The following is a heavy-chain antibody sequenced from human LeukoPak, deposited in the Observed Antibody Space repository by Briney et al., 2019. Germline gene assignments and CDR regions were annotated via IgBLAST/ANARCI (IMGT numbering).Heavy chain of an antibody. Sequence: GGSLRLSCAASGFTFSTYSMNWVRQAPGKGLEWVSYISSNSDTIYYADSVKGRFTISRDNAKNTLYLQMSSLRAEDTAVYYCARDLDWLLYDFWGQGTLVTVSS. J-gene: IGHJ4*02. CDR3: ARDLDWLLYDF. CDR1: GFTFSTYS. V-gene: IGHV3-48*04. CDR2: ISSNSDTI. D-gene: IGHD3-9*01.